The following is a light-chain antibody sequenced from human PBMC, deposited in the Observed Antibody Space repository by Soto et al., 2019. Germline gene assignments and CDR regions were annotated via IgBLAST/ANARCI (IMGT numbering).Light chain of an antibody. V-gene: IGKV3-11*01. Sequence: EVVLTQSPATLSLSPGERATLSCRASQSVSNSLAWYQQRPGQAPRLPIYEASKRATGIPASFSGSGSWTDFTRTISSLESEDFAVYYCQQRSSWPLNFGQGTNLEI. CDR3: QQRSSWPLN. CDR2: EAS. CDR1: QSVSNS. J-gene: IGKJ2*01.